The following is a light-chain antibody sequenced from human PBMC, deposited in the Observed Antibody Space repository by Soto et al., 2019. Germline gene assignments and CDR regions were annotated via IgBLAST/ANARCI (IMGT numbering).Light chain of an antibody. Sequence: EIVLTQSPVTLSLSPGERATLSCRASQRITNNFLAWFQQKAGLAPRLLIYGASTRASGVPDRFSGGGSGTDFVLTISRLEPEDFAVYYCQQYYNWPPYTFGQGTKLEIK. CDR1: QRITNNF. V-gene: IGKV3-20*01. CDR3: QQYYNWPPYT. CDR2: GAS. J-gene: IGKJ2*01.